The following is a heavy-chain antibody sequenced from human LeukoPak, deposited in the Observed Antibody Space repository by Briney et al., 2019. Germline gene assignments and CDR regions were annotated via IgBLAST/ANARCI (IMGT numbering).Heavy chain of an antibody. V-gene: IGHV4-4*07. J-gene: IGHJ4*02. Sequence: SETLSLTCTVSGGSITSDFWSWIRQTAGERPQYIVRIYSSGSTNYNPALKSRVTMSVDTSKNQFSLKLNSVPAADTAIYYCARAGSGHSSGIFDSWGQGTLVSVSS. CDR2: IYSSGST. D-gene: IGHD6-19*01. CDR3: ARAGSGHSSGIFDS. CDR1: GGSITSDF.